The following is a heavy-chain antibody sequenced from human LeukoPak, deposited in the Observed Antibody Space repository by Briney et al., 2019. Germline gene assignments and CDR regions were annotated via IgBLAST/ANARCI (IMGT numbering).Heavy chain of an antibody. D-gene: IGHD6-19*01. J-gene: IGHJ4*02. CDR1: GFTFSDSA. V-gene: IGHV3-73*01. CDR2: IRSKADTYAT. Sequence: GGSLRLSCAASGFTFSDSAIHWVRQATGKGLEWVGRIRSKADTYATTYAASLKGRFTISRDDSRNRAYLQMSSLRTEDTAVYYRTREYSSGWPFDFWGQGTLVTVSS. CDR3: TREYSSGWPFDF.